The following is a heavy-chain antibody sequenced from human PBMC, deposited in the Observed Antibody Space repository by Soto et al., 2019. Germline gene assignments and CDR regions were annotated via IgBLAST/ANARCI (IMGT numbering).Heavy chain of an antibody. CDR3: ARDREYSGFYYGMDV. CDR2: ISFDGNNQ. D-gene: IGHD5-12*01. Sequence: GGSLRLSCEASGFTFSRNAMHWVRQAPGKGLEWVAVISFDGNNQYYTDSVKGRFTISRDNSKNTLDLQINSLRREDTAVYYCARDREYSGFYYGMDVWGQGTTVTVSS. CDR1: GFTFSRNA. J-gene: IGHJ6*02. V-gene: IGHV3-30-3*01.